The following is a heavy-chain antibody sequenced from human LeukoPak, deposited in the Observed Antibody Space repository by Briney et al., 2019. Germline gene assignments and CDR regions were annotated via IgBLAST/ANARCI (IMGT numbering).Heavy chain of an antibody. Sequence: ASVKVSCKASGYTFTSYYMHWVRQALGQGLEWMGIINPSGGSTSYAQKFQGRVTMTRDTSTSTVYMELSSLRSEDTAVYYCARGESSSWYESWFDPWGQGTLVTVSS. D-gene: IGHD6-13*01. CDR2: INPSGGST. J-gene: IGHJ5*02. V-gene: IGHV1-46*01. CDR1: GYTFTSYY. CDR3: ARGESSSWYESWFDP.